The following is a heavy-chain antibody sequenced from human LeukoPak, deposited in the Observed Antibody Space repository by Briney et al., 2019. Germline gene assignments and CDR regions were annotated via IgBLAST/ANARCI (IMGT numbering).Heavy chain of an antibody. V-gene: IGHV3-7*01. Sequence: GGSLRLSCAASGFTFSSYWLSWVRQAPGKGLEWVANIKEDGSVKYYVDSVKGRFTISRDSAKNSLYLQMNSLRAEDTAVYYCARSDSSSWYSLHDYWGQGTLVTVSS. CDR3: ARSDSSSWYSLHDY. D-gene: IGHD6-13*01. CDR2: IKEDGSVK. J-gene: IGHJ4*02. CDR1: GFTFSSYW.